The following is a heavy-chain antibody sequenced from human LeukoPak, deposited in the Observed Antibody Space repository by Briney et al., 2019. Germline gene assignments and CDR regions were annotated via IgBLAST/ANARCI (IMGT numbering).Heavy chain of an antibody. Sequence: SETLSLTCIVSGGSISSSPSYWGWIRQPPGKGLEWIGYIYYSGSTNYNPSLKSRVTISVDTSKNQFSLKLSSVTAADTAVYYCARLKYYDFWSGSNYYYYGMDVWGQGTTVTVSS. CDR2: IYYSGST. D-gene: IGHD3-3*01. CDR3: ARLKYYDFWSGSNYYYYGMDV. J-gene: IGHJ6*02. V-gene: IGHV4-61*05. CDR1: GGSISSSPSY.